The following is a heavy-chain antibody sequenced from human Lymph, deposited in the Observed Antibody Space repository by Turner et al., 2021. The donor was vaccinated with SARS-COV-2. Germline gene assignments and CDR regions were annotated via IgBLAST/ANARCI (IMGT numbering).Heavy chain of an antibody. CDR3: AKTDSFLEWLFFDY. CDR2: ISGSGGST. Sequence: EVQLLESGGGLVQPGGSLRLSCAPSRLPFSSYPMSWDRQAPGKGLEWVPAISGSGGSTYYADSVKGRFTISRDNSKNPLYLQMNSLRAEDTAVYYCAKTDSFLEWLFFDYWGQGTLVTVSS. D-gene: IGHD3-3*01. V-gene: IGHV3-23*01. J-gene: IGHJ4*02. CDR1: RLPFSSYP.